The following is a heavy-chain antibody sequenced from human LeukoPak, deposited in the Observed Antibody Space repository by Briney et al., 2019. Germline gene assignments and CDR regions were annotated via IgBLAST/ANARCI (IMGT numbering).Heavy chain of an antibody. J-gene: IGHJ4*02. V-gene: IGHV4-30-2*01. CDR2: IYHSGGT. D-gene: IGHD2-2*01. CDR3: ARVKGNLEVPAATYYFDY. Sequence: SQTLSLTCAVPGGSISSGGYSWSWIRQPPGKGLEWIGYIYHSGGTYYNPSLKSRVTISVDRSKNQFSLKLSSVTAADTAVYYCARVKGNLEVPAATYYFDYWGQGTLVTVSS. CDR1: GGSISSGGYS.